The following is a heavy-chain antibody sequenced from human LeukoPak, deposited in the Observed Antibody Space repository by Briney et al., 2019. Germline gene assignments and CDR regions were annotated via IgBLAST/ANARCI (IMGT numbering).Heavy chain of an antibody. J-gene: IGHJ4*02. CDR1: GGSFSGYY. D-gene: IGHD6-19*01. Sequence: KTSETLSLTCAVYGGSFSGYYWSWIRQPPGKGLEWIGEINRSGSTNYNPSFKSRVTIFLETSNNKFFLKLSTLTTADTTVYYCARSRQWLVTGTDYWGQGTLVTVSS. CDR2: INRSGST. CDR3: ARSRQWLVTGTDY. V-gene: IGHV4-34*01.